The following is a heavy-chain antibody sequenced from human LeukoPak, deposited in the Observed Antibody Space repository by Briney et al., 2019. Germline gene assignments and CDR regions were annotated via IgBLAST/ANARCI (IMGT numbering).Heavy chain of an antibody. CDR1: GGTFSSYA. D-gene: IGHD1-26*01. V-gene: IGHV1-69*13. CDR3: ARGGGASNFDY. Sequence: ASVKLSCKASGGTFSSYAISWVRHAPGQGHEWMGGIIPIFGTANYAQKFQGRVTITPDESTSTAYMELSRLRSEDTAVYYCARGGGASNFDYWGQGTLVTVSS. CDR2: IIPIFGTA. J-gene: IGHJ4*02.